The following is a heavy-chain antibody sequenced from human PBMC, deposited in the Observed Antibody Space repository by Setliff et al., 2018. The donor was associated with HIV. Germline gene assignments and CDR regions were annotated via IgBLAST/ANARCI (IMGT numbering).Heavy chain of an antibody. CDR3: VRGHCNSDTCWFGP. CDR1: GFNFSNYG. J-gene: IGHJ5*02. Sequence: GGSLRLSCAASGFNFSNYGMHWVRQAPGKGLEWVALIRYDGTNKYYEDYLKGRFTISRDNSKNTLYLQMNSLRAEDTAVYYCVRGHCNSDTCWFGPWGQGTLVTVSS. CDR2: IRYDGTNK. V-gene: IGHV3-30*02. D-gene: IGHD1-26*01.